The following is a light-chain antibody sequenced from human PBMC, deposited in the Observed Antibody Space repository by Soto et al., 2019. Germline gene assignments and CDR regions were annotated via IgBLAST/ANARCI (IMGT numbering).Light chain of an antibody. V-gene: IGKV3-11*01. CDR3: QQRSGWPL. CDR1: QSISNY. CDR2: DTS. J-gene: IGKJ2*01. Sequence: EIVLTQSPATLSLSPGERATLSCRASQSISNYLAWYQHKPGQAPRLLIYDTSNRATGIPARFSGSGSGTDFTLTIISLEPEDFAVYYCQQRSGWPLFGQGTKLEIK.